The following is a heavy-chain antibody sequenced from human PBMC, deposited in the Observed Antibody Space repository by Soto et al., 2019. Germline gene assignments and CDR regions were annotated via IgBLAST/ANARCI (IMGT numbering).Heavy chain of an antibody. CDR2: ISAYNGNT. Sequence: PSVKVSCKASGYTFTSYGISWVRQAPGQGLEWMGWISAYNGNTNYAQKLQGRVTMTTDTSTSTAYMELRSLRSDDTAVYYCARDVASDDFWSGYYTYNWFELWGQGTRVTVSS. D-gene: IGHD3-3*01. J-gene: IGHJ5*02. CDR1: GYTFTSYG. V-gene: IGHV1-18*01. CDR3: ARDVASDDFWSGYYTYNWFEL.